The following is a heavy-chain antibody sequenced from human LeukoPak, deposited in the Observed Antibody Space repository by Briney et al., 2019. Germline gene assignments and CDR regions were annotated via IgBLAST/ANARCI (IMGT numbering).Heavy chain of an antibody. CDR1: GGSISRYY. D-gene: IGHD1-14*01. V-gene: IGHV4-4*07. J-gene: IGHJ3*02. CDR3: ARHEWGITNAFDI. Sequence: SETLSLTCTVSGGSISRYYWSWIRQPAGKGLEWIGRIYASGSTNYNPSLKSRVTISVDTSKKQFSLKLRSVTAADTAVYYCARHEWGITNAFDIWGQGTMVTVSS. CDR2: IYASGST.